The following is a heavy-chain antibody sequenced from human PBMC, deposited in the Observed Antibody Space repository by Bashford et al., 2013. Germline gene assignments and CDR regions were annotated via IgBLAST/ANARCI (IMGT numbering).Heavy chain of an antibody. D-gene: IGHD1-14*01. CDR1: GYTFTDLF. V-gene: IGHV1-2*02. CDR3: VREPTGTGSYEI. CDR2: INPNSGGT. Sequence: VASVKVSCKASGYTFTDLFMHWVRLAPGQGLEWMGWINPNSGGTNYAQKFQGRVTLTRDASTTTAYMDLRRLTSDDTAIYYCVREPTGTGSYEIWGPGTVVTVSS. J-gene: IGHJ3*02.